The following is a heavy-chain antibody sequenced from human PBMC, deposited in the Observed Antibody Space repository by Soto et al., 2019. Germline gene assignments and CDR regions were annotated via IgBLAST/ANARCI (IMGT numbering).Heavy chain of an antibody. J-gene: IGHJ5*02. CDR3: VKETYYYDVSSYYPLGS. Sequence: GGSLRLSCAVSGFTFDDYNMHWVRQAPGKGLEWVSLISRDGTNTNYAESVKGRFTISRDNSKNSLYLQMNSLRTEDTALYYCVKETYYYDVSSYYPLGSWGQGTLVTVSS. CDR2: ISRDGTNT. D-gene: IGHD3-22*01. V-gene: IGHV3-43*01. CDR1: GFTFDDYN.